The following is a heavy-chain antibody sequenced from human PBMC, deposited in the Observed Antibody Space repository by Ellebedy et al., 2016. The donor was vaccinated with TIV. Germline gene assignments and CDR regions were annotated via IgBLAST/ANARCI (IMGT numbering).Heavy chain of an antibody. CDR2: ISSSSSTI. D-gene: IGHD3-22*01. J-gene: IGHJ1*01. CDR3: ARDRVGYYYDSSGYGGYFQH. Sequence: GGSLRLXCAASGFTFSSYSMNWVRQAPGKGLEWVSYISSSSSTIYYADSVKGRFTISRDNAKNSLYLQMNSLRDEDTAVYYCARDRVGYYYDSSGYGGYFQHWGQGTLVTVSS. CDR1: GFTFSSYS. V-gene: IGHV3-48*02.